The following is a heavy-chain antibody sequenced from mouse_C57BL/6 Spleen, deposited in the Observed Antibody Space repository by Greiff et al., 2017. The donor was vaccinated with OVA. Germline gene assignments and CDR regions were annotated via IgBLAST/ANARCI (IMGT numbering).Heavy chain of an antibody. V-gene: IGHV3-6*01. J-gene: IGHJ1*03. CDR1: GYSITSGYY. CDR3: ASGYFDV. Sequence: EVQLQESGPGLVKPSQSLSLTCSVTGYSITSGYYWNWIRQFPGNKLEWLGYISYDGSNNYNPSLKNRISNTRDTSKNQFFLKLNSVTTEDTATYYCASGYFDVWGTGTTVTVSS. CDR2: ISYDGSN.